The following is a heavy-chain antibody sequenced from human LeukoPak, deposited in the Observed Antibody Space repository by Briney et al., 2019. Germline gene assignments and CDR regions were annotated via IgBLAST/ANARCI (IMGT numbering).Heavy chain of an antibody. D-gene: IGHD3/OR15-3a*01. CDR3: ARGRIGPDY. CDR1: GLTISSYT. V-gene: IGHV3-23*01. CDR2: LSGSPGSQ. Sequence: GGSLTLSCPASGLTISSYTMRWVRQAPRKGMEPVSGLSGSPGSQPYAHSAKGRFTLSRDNSKNTLYLQMNSLRAEDTAVYYCARGRIGPDYWGQGTLLTVSS. J-gene: IGHJ4*02.